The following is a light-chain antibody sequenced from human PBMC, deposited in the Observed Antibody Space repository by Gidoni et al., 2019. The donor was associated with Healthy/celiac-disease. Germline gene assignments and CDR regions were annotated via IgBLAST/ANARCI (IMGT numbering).Light chain of an antibody. CDR3: QTWGTGIRV. CDR1: SGHSSYA. Sequence: QLVLTQSPSASASLGASVKLTCTLSSGHSSYAIAWHPQQPEKGPRYLMKLNSDGSHSKGDVIPDRFSGSSSGAERDLTISSLQSEDEADYYWQTWGTGIRVFGGGTKLTVL. J-gene: IGLJ3*02. CDR2: LNSDGSH. V-gene: IGLV4-69*01.